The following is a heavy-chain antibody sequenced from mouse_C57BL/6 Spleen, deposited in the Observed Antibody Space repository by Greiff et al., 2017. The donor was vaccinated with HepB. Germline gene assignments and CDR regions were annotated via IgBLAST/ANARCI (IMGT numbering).Heavy chain of an antibody. CDR2: INPSNGGT. D-gene: IGHD1-1*01. V-gene: IGHV1-53*01. CDR1: GYTFTSYW. CDR3: ARSDDLLLRSYYAMDY. J-gene: IGHJ4*01. Sequence: QVHVKQSGTELVKPGASVKLSCKASGYTFTSYWMHWVKQRPGQGLEWIGNINPSNGGTNYNEKFKSKATLTVDKSSSTAYMQLSSLTSEDSAVYYCARSDDLLLRSYYAMDYWGQGTSVTVSS.